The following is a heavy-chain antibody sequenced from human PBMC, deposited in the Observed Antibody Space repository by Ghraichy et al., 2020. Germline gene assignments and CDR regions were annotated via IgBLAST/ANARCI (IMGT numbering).Heavy chain of an antibody. J-gene: IGHJ6*02. V-gene: IGHV3-23*01. D-gene: IGHD3-9*01. CDR3: AKVSGYYSYYYYGMDV. CDR1: GFTFSSYA. Sequence: GGLRLSCAASGFTFSSYAMSWVRQAPGKGLEWVSAISGSGGRTYYADSAKGRFTISRDNSKNTLYLQMNSLRAEDTAVYYCAKVSGYYSYYYYGMDVWGQGTTVTVSS. CDR2: ISGSGGRT.